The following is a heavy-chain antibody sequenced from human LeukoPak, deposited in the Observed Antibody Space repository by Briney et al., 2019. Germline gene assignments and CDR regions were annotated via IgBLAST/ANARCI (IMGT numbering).Heavy chain of an antibody. CDR1: GFPFSSYW. CDR3: ARPPVGSSSHFDY. Sequence: GGSLRLSCVASGFPFSSYWMTWVRQAPGKGLEWVANIKQDGSKKSYVDSVKGRFTISRDNAKNSLYLQMNSLRAEDTAVYYCARPPVGSSSHFDYWGQGTLVTVSS. V-gene: IGHV3-7*01. D-gene: IGHD6-6*01. CDR2: IKQDGSKK. J-gene: IGHJ4*02.